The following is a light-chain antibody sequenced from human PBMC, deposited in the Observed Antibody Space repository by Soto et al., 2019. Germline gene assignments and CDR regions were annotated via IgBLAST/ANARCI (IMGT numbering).Light chain of an antibody. CDR1: SSNIGSNY. CDR3: GTWDSSLSAVV. J-gene: IGLJ2*01. V-gene: IGLV1-51*01. Sequence: QSVLTQPPSVSAAPGQTVTISCSGSSSNIGSNYVSWYQQLPGTAPKLLLYDNNKRPSGIPDRFSGSKSGTSATLGITGLQTGDEADYYCGTWDSSLSAVVFGGGTKLTVL. CDR2: DNN.